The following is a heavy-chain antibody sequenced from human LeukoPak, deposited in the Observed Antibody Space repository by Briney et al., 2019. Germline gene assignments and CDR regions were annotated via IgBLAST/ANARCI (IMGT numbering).Heavy chain of an antibody. CDR3: ASAFGSGWYFDY. CDR2: IYYRGNT. D-gene: IGHD6-19*01. J-gene: IGHJ4*02. CDR1: GGSIRSGGYY. V-gene: IGHV4-31*01. Sequence: PSETLSLTCTVSGGSIRSGGYYWSWIRQHPGKGLEWIGFIYYRGNTYYNPSLKSQITISVDTSKNQFSLKLSSVTAADTAVYYCASAFGSGWYFDYWGQGTLVTVSS.